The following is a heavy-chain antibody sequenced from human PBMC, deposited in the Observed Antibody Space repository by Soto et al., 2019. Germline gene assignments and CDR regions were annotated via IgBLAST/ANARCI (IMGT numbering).Heavy chain of an antibody. V-gene: IGHV3-30-3*01. CDR1: GFTFSSYA. Sequence: PGGSLRLSCAASGFTFSSYAMHWVRQAPGKGLEWVAVISYDGSNKYYADSVKGRFTISRDNSKNTLYLQMNSLRAEDTAVYYCARERLFQGVVILYYYYGMDVWGQGTTVTVSS. CDR3: ARERLFQGVVILYYYYGMDV. J-gene: IGHJ6*02. D-gene: IGHD3-3*01. CDR2: ISYDGSNK.